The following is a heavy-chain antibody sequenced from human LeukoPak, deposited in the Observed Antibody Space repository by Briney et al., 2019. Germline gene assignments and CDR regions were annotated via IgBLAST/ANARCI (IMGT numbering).Heavy chain of an antibody. V-gene: IGHV3-53*01. D-gene: IGHD6-6*01. CDR3: AKTPSPYSSSSRGYFDY. J-gene: IGHJ4*02. CDR2: IYSGGST. Sequence: GGSLRLSCAASGFTVSSNYMSRVRQAPGKGLEWVSVIYSGGSTYYADSVKGRFTISRGNSKNTLYLQMNSLRAEDTAVYYCAKTPSPYSSSSRGYFDYWGQGTLVTVSS. CDR1: GFTVSSNY.